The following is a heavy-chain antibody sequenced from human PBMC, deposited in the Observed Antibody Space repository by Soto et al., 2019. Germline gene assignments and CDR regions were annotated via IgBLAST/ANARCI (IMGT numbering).Heavy chain of an antibody. D-gene: IGHD6-13*01. J-gene: IGHJ5*02. Sequence: PSETLSFTCTVSGGSISSYYWSWIRQPPGKGLEWIGYIYYSGSTNYNPSLKSRVTISVDTSKNQFSLKLSSVTAADTAVYYCARGAAAAGFRFDPWGQGTLVTVSS. CDR3: ARGAAAAGFRFDP. CDR2: IYYSGST. CDR1: GGSISSYY. V-gene: IGHV4-59*01.